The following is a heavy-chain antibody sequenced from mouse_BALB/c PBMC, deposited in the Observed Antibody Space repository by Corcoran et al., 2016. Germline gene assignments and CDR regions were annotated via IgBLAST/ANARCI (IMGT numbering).Heavy chain of an antibody. CDR3: ARDYYCSSYVFAY. CDR1: GYSFTGYT. V-gene: IGHV1-18*01. Sequence: EVQLQQSGPELVKPGDSMKISCKASGYSFTGYTMNWVKQRHGKNLEWIGLINPYNGGTSYNQKFKGKTTLTVDKSSSTAYMELLSLTSEDSADYYCARDYYCSSYVFAYWGQGTLVTVSS. D-gene: IGHD1-1*01. J-gene: IGHJ3*01. CDR2: INPYNGGT.